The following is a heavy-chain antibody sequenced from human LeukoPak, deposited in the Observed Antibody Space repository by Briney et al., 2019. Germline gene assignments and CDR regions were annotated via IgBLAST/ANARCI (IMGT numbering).Heavy chain of an antibody. D-gene: IGHD6-19*01. Sequence: PSETLSLTCAVSGYSISSGYYWGWIRQPPGKGLEWIGSIYHSGSTYYNPSLKSRVTISVDMSKNQFSLKLSSVTAADTAVYYCAGLIAVAGTNAFDIWGQGTMVTVSS. CDR1: GYSISSGYY. J-gene: IGHJ3*02. V-gene: IGHV4-38-2*01. CDR2: IYHSGST. CDR3: AGLIAVAGTNAFDI.